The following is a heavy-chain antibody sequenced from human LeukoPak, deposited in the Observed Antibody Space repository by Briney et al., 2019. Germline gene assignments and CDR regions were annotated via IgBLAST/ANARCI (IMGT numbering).Heavy chain of an antibody. D-gene: IGHD3-22*01. CDR2: MNPNSGNT. V-gene: IGHV1-8*01. CDR1: GYTFTSYD. CDR3: ARGPEGFYYYDSSGYQYGMDV. J-gene: IGHJ6*02. Sequence: ASVKVSCKASGYTFTSYDINWVRQATGQGLEWMGWMNPNSGNTGYAQKFQGRVTMTRNTSISTAYMELSSLRSEDTAVYYCARGPEGFYYYDSSGYQYGMDVWGQGTTVTVSS.